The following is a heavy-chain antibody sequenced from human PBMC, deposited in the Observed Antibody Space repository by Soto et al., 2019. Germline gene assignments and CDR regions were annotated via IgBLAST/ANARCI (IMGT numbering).Heavy chain of an antibody. CDR1: GGSVMSYY. D-gene: IGHD2-15*01. CDR3: ARDLGRDGIDI. CDR2: IYTTGST. J-gene: IGHJ6*02. V-gene: IGHV4-4*07. Sequence: PXETLSLTCSVSGGSVMSYYWTWIRQAAGKGQEWIGRIYTTGSTNYNPSLKGRVTMSVDTSKNQFSLRLSSVTAADTAVYYCARDLGRDGIDICGQRTTVAVSS.